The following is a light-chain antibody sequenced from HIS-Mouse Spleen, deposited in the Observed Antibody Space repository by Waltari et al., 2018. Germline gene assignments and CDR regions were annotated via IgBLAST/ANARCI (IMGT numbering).Light chain of an antibody. CDR3: SSYTSSSTWV. J-gene: IGLJ3*02. CDR2: EVS. V-gene: IGLV2-14*01. CDR1: CSDVGGYNY. Sequence: QSALTQPASVSGSPGQSITIPCTGTCSDVGGYNYVYWYQQHPGKAPKLRIYEVSNRPSGVANRFSGSKSGNTASLTISGLQAEDEADYYCSSYTSSSTWVFGGGTKLTVL.